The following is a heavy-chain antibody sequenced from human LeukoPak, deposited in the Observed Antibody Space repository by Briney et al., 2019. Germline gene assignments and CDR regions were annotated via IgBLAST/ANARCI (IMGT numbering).Heavy chain of an antibody. V-gene: IGHV4-59*08. CDR1: GGSISSYY. D-gene: IGHD5-18*01. Sequence: SETLSLTCTVSGGSISSYYWSWIRQPPGKGLEWIGYIYYSGSTNYNPSLKSRVTISVDTSKNQFSLKLSSVTAADTAVYYCARASGIQLWFPHYYYYYMDVWGKGTTVTVSS. CDR2: IYYSGST. CDR3: ARASGIQLWFPHYYYYYMDV. J-gene: IGHJ6*03.